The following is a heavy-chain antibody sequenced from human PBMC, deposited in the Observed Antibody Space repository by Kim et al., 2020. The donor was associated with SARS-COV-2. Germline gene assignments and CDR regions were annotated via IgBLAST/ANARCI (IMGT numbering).Heavy chain of an antibody. D-gene: IGHD1-26*01. CDR3: AREMGVGATIDY. CDR1: GGSISSGSYY. Sequence: SETLSLTCTVSGGSISSGSYYWSWIRQPAGKGLEWIGRIYTSGSTNYNPSLKSRVTISVDTSKNQFSLKLSSVTAADTAVYYCAREMGVGATIDYWGQGTLVTVSS. J-gene: IGHJ4*02. V-gene: IGHV4-61*02. CDR2: IYTSGST.